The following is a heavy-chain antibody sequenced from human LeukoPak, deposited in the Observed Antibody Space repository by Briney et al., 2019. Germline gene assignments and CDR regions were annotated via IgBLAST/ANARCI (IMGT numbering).Heavy chain of an antibody. D-gene: IGHD2-15*01. CDR1: GYTFTSYY. V-gene: IGHV1-46*01. CDR2: INPSGGST. J-gene: IGHJ4*02. CDR3: ARAPRYCSGGSCYPGDY. Sequence: APVKVSCKASGYTFTSYYMHWVRQAPGQGLEWMGIINPSGGSTSYAQKFQGRVTMTRDTSTSTVYMELSSLRSEDTAVYYCARAPRYCSGGSCYPGDYWGQGTLVTVSS.